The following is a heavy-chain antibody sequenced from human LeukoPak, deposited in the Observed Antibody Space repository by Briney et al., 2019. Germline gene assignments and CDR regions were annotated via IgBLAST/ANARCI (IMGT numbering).Heavy chain of an antibody. CDR3: ARNGRVLEWVYWYFGL. Sequence: PGGSLRLSCATSGFTFSNYWMSWVRQAPGKGLEWVANIKQDGSEEYYVDSVKGRFTISRDNAKDSLSLQMNSLRVEDTAVYYCARNGRVLEWVYWYFGLWGRGTLVTVSS. CDR2: IKQDGSEE. CDR1: GFTFSNYW. D-gene: IGHD3-3*01. V-gene: IGHV3-7*01. J-gene: IGHJ2*01.